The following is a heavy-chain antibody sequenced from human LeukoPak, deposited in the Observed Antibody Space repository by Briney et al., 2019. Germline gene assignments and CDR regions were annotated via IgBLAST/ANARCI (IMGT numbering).Heavy chain of an antibody. J-gene: IGHJ4*02. CDR2: ISSGGSST. Sequence: PGGSLRLSCAASGFTFSNYDMNWVRQAPGKGLEWVSTISSGGSSTFYADSVKGRFTISRDNAKNSLFLQMNGLRDEDTALYYCARERVIAAAGDGFDSWGQGTLVTVSS. V-gene: IGHV3-48*02. CDR1: GFTFSNYD. CDR3: ARERVIAAAGDGFDS. D-gene: IGHD2-21*01.